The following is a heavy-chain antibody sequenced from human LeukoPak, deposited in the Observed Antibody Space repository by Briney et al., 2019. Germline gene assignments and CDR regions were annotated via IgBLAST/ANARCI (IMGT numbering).Heavy chain of an antibody. J-gene: IGHJ4*02. CDR2: INPNSGGT. D-gene: IGHD6-13*01. CDR3: ARGRGIAAADHFDY. CDR1: GYTFTSYG. Sequence: ASVKVSCKASGYTFTSYGISWVRQAPGQGLEWMGWINPNSGGTNYAQKFQGRVTMTRDTSTSTVYMELSSLRSEDTAVYYCARGRGIAAADHFDYWGQGTLVTVSS. V-gene: IGHV1-18*01.